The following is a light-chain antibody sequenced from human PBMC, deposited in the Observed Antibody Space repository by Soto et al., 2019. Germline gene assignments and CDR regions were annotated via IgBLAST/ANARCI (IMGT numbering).Light chain of an antibody. CDR2: SAS. CDR1: QSVTSN. V-gene: IGKV3-15*01. Sequence: EIVMTQSPATLSVSPGERATFSCRASQSVTSNLAWYQQKPGLAPRLLIYSASTRATGTPVRFSGSGSGTEFTLTISSLQSEDFAVYYCQQYHNWLPYTFGQGTKLEIK. CDR3: QQYHNWLPYT. J-gene: IGKJ2*01.